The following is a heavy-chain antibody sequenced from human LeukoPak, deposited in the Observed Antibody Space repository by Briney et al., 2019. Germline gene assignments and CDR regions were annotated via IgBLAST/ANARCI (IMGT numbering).Heavy chain of an antibody. CDR3: ARGMATISGGNY. CDR2: ISRSGSVV. V-gene: IGHV3-48*03. CDR1: GFTFSSYE. D-gene: IGHD5-24*01. J-gene: IGHJ4*02. Sequence: QPGGSLRHSSAASGFTFSSYEMNWVRQAPGKGLEWVSYISRSGSVVYYADSVKGRFIISRDNAKNSLYLQMNSLRAEDTAVYYCARGMATISGGNYWGQGTLVTVSS.